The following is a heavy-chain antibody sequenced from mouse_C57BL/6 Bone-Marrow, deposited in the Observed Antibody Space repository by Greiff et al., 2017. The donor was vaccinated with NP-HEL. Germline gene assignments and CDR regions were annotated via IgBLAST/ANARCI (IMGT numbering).Heavy chain of an antibody. CDR1: GYTFTSYG. V-gene: IGHV1-81*01. D-gene: IGHD1-1*01. J-gene: IGHJ3*01. CDR3: ARDYYGSSWRWFAY. Sequence: QVQLQQSGAELARPGASVKLSCKASGYTFTSYGISWVKQRTGQGLEWIGEIYPRSGNTYYNEKFKGKATLTADKSSSTAYMELRSLTSEDSAVYFGARDYYGSSWRWFAYWGQGTLVTVSA. CDR2: IYPRSGNT.